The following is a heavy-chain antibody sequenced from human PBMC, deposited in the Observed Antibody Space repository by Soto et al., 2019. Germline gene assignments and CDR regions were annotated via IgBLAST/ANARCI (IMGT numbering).Heavy chain of an antibody. CDR2: IIPILGIA. V-gene: IGHV1-69*08. D-gene: IGHD1-26*01. Sequence: QVQLVQSGAEVKKPGSSVKVSCKASGGTFSSYTISWVRQAPGQGLEWMGRIIPILGIANYAQKLQGRVTITADKSTSTAYMELSSLRSEDTAVYYCARDRGGSYGDYWGQGTLVTVSS. CDR3: ARDRGGSYGDY. J-gene: IGHJ4*02. CDR1: GGTFSSYT.